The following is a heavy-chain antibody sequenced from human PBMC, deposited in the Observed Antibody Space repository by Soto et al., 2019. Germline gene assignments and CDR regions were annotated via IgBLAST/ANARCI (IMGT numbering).Heavy chain of an antibody. V-gene: IGHV4-59*01. CDR2: IYYSGST. D-gene: IGHD2-21*02. Sequence: NPSETLSLTCTVSGGSISSYYWSWIRQPPGKGLEWIGYIYYSGSTNCNPSLKSRVTISVDTSKNQFSLKLSSVTAADTAVYYCAGGPFYGGDRYFEYWGQGTLVTVSS. CDR3: AGGPFYGGDRYFEY. CDR1: GGSISSYY. J-gene: IGHJ4*02.